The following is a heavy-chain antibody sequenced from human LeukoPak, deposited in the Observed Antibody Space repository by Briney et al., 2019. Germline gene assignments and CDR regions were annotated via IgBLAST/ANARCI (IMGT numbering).Heavy chain of an antibody. CDR2: ISGSGGST. CDR1: EFTFSSYG. Sequence: GGSLRLSCAASEFTFSSYGMSWVRQAPGKGLEWVSSISGSGGSTQYADSVQGRFAISRDNSKNTLYLQMNSLRVEDTAVYFCGRDLRGGDCHFDYWGQGTLVTVSS. J-gene: IGHJ4*02. D-gene: IGHD2-21*02. CDR3: GRDLRGGDCHFDY. V-gene: IGHV3-23*01.